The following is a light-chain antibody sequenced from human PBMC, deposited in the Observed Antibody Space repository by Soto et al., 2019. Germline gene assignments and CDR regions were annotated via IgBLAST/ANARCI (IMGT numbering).Light chain of an antibody. Sequence: QAVVTQPPSVSAAPGQKVTISCSGSSSNIGNNYVSWYQQLPGTAPKLLIYDNNKRPSGIPDRFSGSKSGTSATLGITGLQTGDEADYYCGTWDSSLSAYNVFGSGTQLTVL. J-gene: IGLJ6*01. CDR2: DNN. CDR3: GTWDSSLSAYNV. V-gene: IGLV1-51*01. CDR1: SSNIGNNY.